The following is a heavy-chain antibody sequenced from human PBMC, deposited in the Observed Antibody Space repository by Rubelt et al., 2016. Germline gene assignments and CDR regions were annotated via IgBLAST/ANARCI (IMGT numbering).Heavy chain of an antibody. V-gene: IGHV4-30-4*07. J-gene: IGHJ5*02. D-gene: IGHD3-9*01. CDR3: ARVLDLDWFDP. CDR1: GGSIISGGYS. CDR2: IYYSGYT. Sequence: QVQLQESGPGLVKPSQTLSLTCAVSGGSIISGGYSWSWIRQPPGKGLEWIAYIYYSGYTNYSPSLKSRVTMSVDTSKNQFSLKLRSVTAADTAVYYCARVLDLDWFDPWGQGTLVTVSS.